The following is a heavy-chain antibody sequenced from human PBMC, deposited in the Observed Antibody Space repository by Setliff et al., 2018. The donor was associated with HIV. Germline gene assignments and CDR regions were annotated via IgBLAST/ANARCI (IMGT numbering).Heavy chain of an antibody. D-gene: IGHD3-9*01. CDR2: IYYSGSA. J-gene: IGHJ6*03. V-gene: IGHV4-39*07. CDR1: GGSVSGYY. Sequence: PSETLSLTCTVSGGSVSGYYWGWIRQPPGKGLEWIGSIYYSGSAYYNPSLKRRVTISVDTSKNQFSLKLSSVTAADTAVYYCARDHHYDILTGPYYYYMDVWGKGTTVTVSS. CDR3: ARDHHYDILTGPYYYYMDV.